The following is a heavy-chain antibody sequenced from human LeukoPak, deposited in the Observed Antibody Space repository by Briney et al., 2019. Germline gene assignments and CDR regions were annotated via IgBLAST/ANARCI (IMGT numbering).Heavy chain of an antibody. V-gene: IGHV1-2*06. D-gene: IGHD3-3*01. CDR2: INPDSGAT. Sequence: ASVKVSCKAAGYTLTGYYIHWGLHAPGQGLEWMGRINPDSGATNYSQTSQGRDTTTRATSTSTAYNELSSRTSADTTASYCARYYYFWSGQSYYMDVWGEGTTVTVSS. CDR1: GYTLTGYY. J-gene: IGHJ6*03. CDR3: ARYYYFWSGQSYYMDV.